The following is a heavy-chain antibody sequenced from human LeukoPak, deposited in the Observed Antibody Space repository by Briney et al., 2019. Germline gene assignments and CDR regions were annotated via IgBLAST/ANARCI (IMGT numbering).Heavy chain of an antibody. Sequence: PGGSLRLSCTASGFTFTGHTMTWFRQAPGKGLEWISYITDSGSTIYYAESVKGRFTISRDDAKTSLYLQMNNLRAEDTAVYYCARDRDCGTTTCSIDYWGQGTLVTVSS. V-gene: IGHV3-11*01. CDR2: ITDSGSTI. J-gene: IGHJ4*02. CDR1: GFTFTGHT. CDR3: ARDRDCGTTTCSIDY. D-gene: IGHD2-2*01.